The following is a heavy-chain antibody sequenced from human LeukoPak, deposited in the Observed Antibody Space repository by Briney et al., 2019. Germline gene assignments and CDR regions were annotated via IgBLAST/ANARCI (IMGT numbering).Heavy chain of an antibody. D-gene: IGHD5-24*01. CDR2: TSSSSRTV. CDR1: GFNISNYG. CDR3: ARVGDGHSVNYFDY. J-gene: IGHJ4*02. V-gene: IGHV3-48*02. Sequence: GGSLRLSCAASGFNISNYGMDWVRQAPGGGLEWVSYTSSSSRTVYYADSVRGRFTVSRDSAKNELYLQMNSLRDEDTAVFYCARVGDGHSVNYFDYWGQGTLVTVSS.